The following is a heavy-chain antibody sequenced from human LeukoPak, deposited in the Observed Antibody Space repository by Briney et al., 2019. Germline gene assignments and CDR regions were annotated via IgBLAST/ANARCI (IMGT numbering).Heavy chain of an antibody. Sequence: PGGSLRLSCAASGFTFSSYDMSWVRQAPGKGLEWVSAISGSGGSTYYADSVKGRFTISRDNSKNTLYLQMNSLRAEDTAVYYCAKVRSVVVIKGPFDYWGQGTLVTVSS. D-gene: IGHD3-22*01. CDR1: GFTFSSYD. V-gene: IGHV3-23*01. J-gene: IGHJ4*02. CDR3: AKVRSVVVIKGPFDY. CDR2: ISGSGGST.